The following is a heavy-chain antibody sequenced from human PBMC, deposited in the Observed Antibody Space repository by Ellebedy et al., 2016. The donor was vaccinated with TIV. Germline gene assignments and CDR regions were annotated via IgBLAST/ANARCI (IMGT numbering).Heavy chain of an antibody. Sequence: GGSLRLSCAASGFTFSTYGMHWVRQAPGKGLEWVAIIWNHGKTEYYADSVKGRFIISRDNSNNILYLQMNNLRAEDTAVYYCARDYSRMALPFYWGRGTLVTVSS. J-gene: IGHJ4*02. D-gene: IGHD2-15*01. CDR1: GFTFSTYG. V-gene: IGHV3-33*01. CDR3: ARDYSRMALPFY. CDR2: IWNHGKTE.